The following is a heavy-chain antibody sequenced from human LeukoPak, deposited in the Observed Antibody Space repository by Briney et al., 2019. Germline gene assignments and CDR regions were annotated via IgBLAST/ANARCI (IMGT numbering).Heavy chain of an antibody. D-gene: IGHD3-22*01. Sequence: GGSLRLSCAASGFTISNYWMTWVRQPPGKGLEWVANIKRDESNKYYVDSVEGRITISRDNTKNSLHLQMNSLRAEDTAVYYCASDSNPRSSGYYLDAVDMSGQGTMVTVSS. V-gene: IGHV3-7*01. CDR2: IKRDESNK. J-gene: IGHJ3*02. CDR3: ASDSNPRSSGYYLDAVDM. CDR1: GFTISNYW.